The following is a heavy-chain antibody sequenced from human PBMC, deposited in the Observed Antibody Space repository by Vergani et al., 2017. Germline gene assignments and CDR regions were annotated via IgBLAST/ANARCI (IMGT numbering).Heavy chain of an antibody. D-gene: IGHD2-15*01. Sequence: QVQLQQWGAGLLKPSETLSLTCAVYGGSFSGYYWSWIRLPPGKGLEWVGESNHSGSTNYNPYLKRRVTLSVDTSKNKFSLTLSYLTAADTAVYYCARGPWWLGRDDYWGQGTLVTVSS. J-gene: IGHJ4*02. CDR1: GGSFSGYY. V-gene: IGHV4-34*01. CDR3: ARGPWWLGRDDY. CDR2: SNHSGST.